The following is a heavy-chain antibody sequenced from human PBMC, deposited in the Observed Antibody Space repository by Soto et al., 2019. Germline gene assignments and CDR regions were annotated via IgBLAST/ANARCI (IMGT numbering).Heavy chain of an antibody. CDR1: GGAVSDGTYY. J-gene: IGHJ6*02. CDR3: ARVHSYYYYYGMDV. V-gene: IGHV4-61*03. Sequence: SETLSLTSNVPGGAVSDGTYYWSWIRQPPGKGLEWIGYIYCSGSTNYNPSLKSRVTISLDTSKNHFSLDLSSVTAADTAVYYCARVHSYYYYYGMDVWGPGSTVTVSS. CDR2: IYCSGST.